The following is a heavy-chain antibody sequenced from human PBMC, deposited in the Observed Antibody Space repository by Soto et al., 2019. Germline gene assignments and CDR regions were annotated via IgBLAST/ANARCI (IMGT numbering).Heavy chain of an antibody. CDR3: ARIRYYDYVWGSYRPAYFDY. V-gene: IGHV1-18*04. J-gene: IGHJ4*02. Sequence: QVQLVQSGAEVKKPGASVKVSCKASGYTFTSYGISWVRQAPGQGLEWMGWISAYNGNTNYAQKLQGRVTMTTDTSTSTADMELRSLRSDDTAVYYCARIRYYDYVWGSYRPAYFDYWGQGTLVTVSS. CDR2: ISAYNGNT. D-gene: IGHD3-16*02. CDR1: GYTFTSYG.